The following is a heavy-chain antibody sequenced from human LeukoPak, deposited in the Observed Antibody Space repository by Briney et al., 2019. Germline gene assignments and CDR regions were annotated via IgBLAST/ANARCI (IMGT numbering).Heavy chain of an antibody. V-gene: IGHV3-49*04. J-gene: IGHJ4*02. Sequence: GGSLRLSCSGSGFTFGDYAMSWVRQAPGKGLEWVGFIKPYGGATDYAASVKDRFTISRDDSKSIAYLQMNSLKTEDTAVYYCTRDRGYHDFWGQGTLVTVSS. CDR3: TRDRGYHDF. CDR1: GFTFGDYA. CDR2: IKPYGGAT. D-gene: IGHD2-2*01.